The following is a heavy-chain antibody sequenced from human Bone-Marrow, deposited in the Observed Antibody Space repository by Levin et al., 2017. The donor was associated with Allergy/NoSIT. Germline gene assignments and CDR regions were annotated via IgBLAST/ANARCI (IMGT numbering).Heavy chain of an antibody. CDR2: IHYRGST. CDR3: ASVVPAATRHWFDP. CDR1: GGSISSVLYY. V-gene: IGHV4-30-4*01. Sequence: LRLSCTVSGGSISSVLYYWSWIRQSPGKGLEWIGYIHYRGSTSYNPSLKTRLTISLDTSKNQFSLKLNSVTAADTAVYYCASVVPAATRHWFDPWGQGTLVTVSS. J-gene: IGHJ5*02. D-gene: IGHD2-2*01.